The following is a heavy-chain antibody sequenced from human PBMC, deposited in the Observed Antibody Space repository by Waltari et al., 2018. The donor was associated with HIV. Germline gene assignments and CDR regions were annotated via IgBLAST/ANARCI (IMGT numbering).Heavy chain of an antibody. J-gene: IGHJ6*02. V-gene: IGHV3-15*01. CDR1: GFTFSNAW. Sequence: EVQLVESGGGLVKPGGSLRLSCAASGFTFSNAWMIWVRQAPGKGLEWVGRNKSKTDGGTRDYAGPVKGRFTISRDDSNNTLYLQMNRRKTEDTGLYYCTSARRGLNRYFGMDVWGQGTSVTVSS. CDR3: TSARRGLNRYFGMDV. D-gene: IGHD3-16*02. CDR2: NKSKTDGGTR.